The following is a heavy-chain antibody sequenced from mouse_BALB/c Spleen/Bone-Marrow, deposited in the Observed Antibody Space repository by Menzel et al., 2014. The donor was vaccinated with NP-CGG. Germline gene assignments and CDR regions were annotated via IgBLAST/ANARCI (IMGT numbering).Heavy chain of an antibody. V-gene: IGHV1-9*01. CDR2: ILPGSGST. CDR3: ARSDGYYYAMGY. D-gene: IGHD2-3*01. Sequence: QVQLQQPGAELMKPGASVKISCKATGYTFSSYWIEWVKQRPGHGLEWIGEILPGSGSTNYNEKFKGKATFTADTSSNTAYMQLSSLTSEDSAGYYCARSDGYYYAMGYWGQGTSVTVSS. CDR1: GYTFSSYW. J-gene: IGHJ4*01.